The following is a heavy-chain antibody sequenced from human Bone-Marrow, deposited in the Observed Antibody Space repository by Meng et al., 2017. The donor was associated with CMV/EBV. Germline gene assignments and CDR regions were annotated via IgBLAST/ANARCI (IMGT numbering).Heavy chain of an antibody. J-gene: IGHJ4*02. CDR3: ARDADIVVVPAYFDD. CDR2: ISSSSSYI. V-gene: IGHV3-21*01. CDR1: GFTFSSYS. Sequence: GESLKISCAASGFTFSSYSMNWVRQAPGKGLEWVSSISSSSSYIYYADSVKGRFTISRDNAKNSLYLQMNSLRAEDTAVYYCARDADIVVVPAYFDDWGPGKLVNVAS. D-gene: IGHD2-2*01.